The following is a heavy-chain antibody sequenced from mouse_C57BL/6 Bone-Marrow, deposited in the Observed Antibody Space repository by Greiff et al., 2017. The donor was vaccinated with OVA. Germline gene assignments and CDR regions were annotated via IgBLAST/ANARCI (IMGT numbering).Heavy chain of an antibody. V-gene: IGHV1-50*01. D-gene: IGHD2-4*01. CDR2: IDPSDSYT. CDR3: ARQDYDYDGAWFAY. J-gene: IGHJ3*01. CDR1: GYTFTSYW. Sequence: QVQLQQPGAELVKPGASVKLSCKASGYTFTSYWMQWVKQRPGQGLVWIGEIDPSDSYTNYNQKFKGKATLTVDTSSSTAYMQLSSLTSEDSAVYYCARQDYDYDGAWFAYWGQGTLVTVSA.